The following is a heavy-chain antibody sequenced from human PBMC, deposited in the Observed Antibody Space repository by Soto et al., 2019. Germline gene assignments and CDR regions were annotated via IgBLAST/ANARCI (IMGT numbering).Heavy chain of an antibody. Sequence: EVQLVESGGGLVKPGGSLRLSCAASGFTFSSYSMNWVRQAPGKGLEWVSSISSSSSYIYYADSVKGRFTISRDNAKNSLYLQMNSLRAEDTAVYYCARDSSIFVVVVAATWNWFDPWGQGTLVTVSS. CDR3: ARDSSIFVVVVAATWNWFDP. CDR1: GFTFSSYS. CDR2: ISSSSSYI. D-gene: IGHD2-15*01. J-gene: IGHJ5*02. V-gene: IGHV3-21*01.